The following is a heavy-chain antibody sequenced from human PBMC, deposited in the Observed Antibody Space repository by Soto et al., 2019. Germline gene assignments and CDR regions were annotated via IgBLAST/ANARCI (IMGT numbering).Heavy chain of an antibody. CDR1: GFTFSDYY. J-gene: IGHJ6*03. CDR3: ARLRDYCSGGRCYSGYYYYMDV. D-gene: IGHD2-15*01. CDR2: ISTSGSAT. V-gene: IGHV3-11*01. Sequence: GSLRLSCAASGFTFSDYYMTWIRQAPGRGLEWVSYISTSGSATYYAESVKGRFTISRDNAKNSLYLQMNSLRADDMAVFYCARLRDYCSGGRCYSGYYYYMDVWGTGTTVTVSS.